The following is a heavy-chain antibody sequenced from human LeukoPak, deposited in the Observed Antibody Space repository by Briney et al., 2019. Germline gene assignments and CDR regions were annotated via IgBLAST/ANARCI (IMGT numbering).Heavy chain of an antibody. CDR1: GYTFTNYG. D-gene: IGHD6-19*01. J-gene: IGHJ4*02. Sequence: VASVKVSCKASGYTFTNYGISWVRQAPGQGLEWMGWISAYNGNTNYAQKLQGRVIMTTDTSTSTAYMELRSLRSDDTAVYYCARESDSSGWYGYWGQGTLVTVSS. CDR2: ISAYNGNT. V-gene: IGHV1-18*01. CDR3: ARESDSSGWYGY.